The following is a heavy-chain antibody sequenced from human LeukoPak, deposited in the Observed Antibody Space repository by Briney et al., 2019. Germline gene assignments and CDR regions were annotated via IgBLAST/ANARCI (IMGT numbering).Heavy chain of an antibody. CDR3: ASRPGHGTTYDY. CDR2: IYYSGST. Sequence: KPSETLSLTCTVSGGSISGGGYYWSWIRQHPGKGLEWIGYIYYSGSTYYNPSLKSRVTVSVDTSKNQFSLKLSSVTAADTAVYYCASRPGHGTTYDYWGQGTLVTVSS. D-gene: IGHD1-1*01. J-gene: IGHJ4*02. V-gene: IGHV4-31*03. CDR1: GGSISGGGYY.